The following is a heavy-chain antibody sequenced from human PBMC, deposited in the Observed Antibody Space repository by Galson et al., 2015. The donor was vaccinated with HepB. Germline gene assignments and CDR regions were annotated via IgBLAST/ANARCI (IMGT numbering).Heavy chain of an antibody. V-gene: IGHV6-1*01. CDR1: GDSVSSNSAA. CDR3: ARVTGVEVNRGYFDF. CDR2: TYYRSKWFH. J-gene: IGHJ4*02. D-gene: IGHD3-22*01. Sequence: CAISGDSVSSNSAAWFWIRQSPSSGLEWLGRTYYRSKWFHDYAVSVKSRIIINPDTSKNQFSLQLNSVTPEDTAMYYCARVTGVEVNRGYFDFWGQGTLVTVSS.